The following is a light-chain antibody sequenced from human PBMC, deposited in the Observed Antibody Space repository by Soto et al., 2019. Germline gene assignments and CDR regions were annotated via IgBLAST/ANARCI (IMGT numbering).Light chain of an antibody. CDR1: SSNIGKNY. CDR2: EDN. J-gene: IGLJ1*01. V-gene: IGLV1-51*02. Sequence: QSVLTQPPSVSAAPGQKVTISCSGSSSNIGKNYVSWYQQVPGTAPKLVIYEDNKRPSGIPDRFSGSKSGTSATLGITGLQTGDEADYYCGTWDSSLSVFVFGTGTKVTVL. CDR3: GTWDSSLSVFV.